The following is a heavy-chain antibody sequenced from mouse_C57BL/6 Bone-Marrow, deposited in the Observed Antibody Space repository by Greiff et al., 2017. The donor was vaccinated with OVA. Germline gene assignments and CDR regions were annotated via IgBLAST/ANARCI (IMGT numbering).Heavy chain of an antibody. J-gene: IGHJ4*01. CDR2: SRNKANDYTT. CDR3: ARDAYDYYAMDY. CDR1: GFTFSDFY. V-gene: IGHV7-1*01. D-gene: IGHD2-10*02. Sequence: EVQGVESGGGLVQSGRSLRLSCATSGFTFSDFYMEWVRQAPGKGLEWIAASRNKANDYTTEYSASVKGRFIVSRDTSQSILYLQMNALRAEDTAIYYCARDAYDYYAMDYWGQGTSVTVSS.